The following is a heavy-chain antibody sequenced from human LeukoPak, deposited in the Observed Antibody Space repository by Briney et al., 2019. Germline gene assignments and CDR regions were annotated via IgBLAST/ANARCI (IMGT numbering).Heavy chain of an antibody. Sequence: SETLSLTCTVSGGSISSYYWSSIRQPAGKGLEWIGRIYTSGSTNYNPSLKSRVTMSVDTSKNQFSLKLSFVTAADTAVHYCARDSGIAAAGTFPLAYWGQGTLVTVSS. V-gene: IGHV4-4*07. CDR3: ARDSGIAAAGTFPLAY. J-gene: IGHJ4*02. D-gene: IGHD6-13*01. CDR2: IYTSGST. CDR1: GGSISSYY.